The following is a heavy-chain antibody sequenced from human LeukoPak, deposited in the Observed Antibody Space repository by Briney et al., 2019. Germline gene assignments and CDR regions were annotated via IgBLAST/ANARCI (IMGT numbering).Heavy chain of an antibody. CDR3: ARGGSFAFDI. Sequence: SQTLSLTCAISGDSVSTNTGAWNWIRQSPSRGLEWLGRTYYRSQWHNEYAVSVKSRINVTPDTSKNQVSLQLNSVTLEDTAVYYCARGGSFAFDIWGQGTMVTVS. D-gene: IGHD2-15*01. CDR1: GDSVSTNTGA. V-gene: IGHV6-1*01. CDR2: TYYRSQWHN. J-gene: IGHJ3*02.